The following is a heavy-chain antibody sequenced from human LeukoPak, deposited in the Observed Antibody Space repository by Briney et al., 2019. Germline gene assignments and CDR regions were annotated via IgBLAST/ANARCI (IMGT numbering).Heavy chain of an antibody. V-gene: IGHV1-2*02. D-gene: IGHD6-13*01. CDR2: INPNSGGT. CDR1: GYTFTGYY. CDR3: ARDKERPYSSSWYYFDY. J-gene: IGHJ4*02. Sequence: GASVKVSCKASGYTFTGYYMHWVRQAPGQGLEWMGWINPNSGGTNYAQKFQGRVTMTRDTSISTAYMELSRLRSDDTAVYYCARDKERPYSSSWYYFDYWGQGTLVTVSS.